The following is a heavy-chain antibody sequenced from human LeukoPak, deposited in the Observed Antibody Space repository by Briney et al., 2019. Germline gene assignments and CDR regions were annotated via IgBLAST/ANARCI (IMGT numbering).Heavy chain of an antibody. CDR3: AKDSMIGDYYDSSGSDAFDI. CDR2: ISGSGGST. D-gene: IGHD3-22*01. CDR1: GFTVSSYA. V-gene: IGHV3-23*01. J-gene: IGHJ3*02. Sequence: GGSLRLSCAASGFTVSSYAMSWVRQAPGKGLEWVSAISGSGGSTYYADSVKGRFTISRDNSKNTLYLQMNSLRAEDTAVYYCAKDSMIGDYYDSSGSDAFDIWGQGTMVTVSS.